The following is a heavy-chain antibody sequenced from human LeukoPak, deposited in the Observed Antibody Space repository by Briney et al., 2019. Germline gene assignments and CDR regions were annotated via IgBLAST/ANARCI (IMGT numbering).Heavy chain of an antibody. J-gene: IGHJ5*02. CDR2: INHSGST. V-gene: IGHV4-34*01. CDR3: ARWGPIQLWLPRSRWFDP. D-gene: IGHD5-18*01. CDR1: GGSFSGYY. Sequence: PSETLSLTCAVYGGSFSGYYWSWIRQPPGKGLEWIGEINHSGSTNYNPSLKSRVTISVDTSKNQFSLKLSSVTAADTAVYYCARWGPIQLWLPRSRWFDPWGQGTLVTVSS.